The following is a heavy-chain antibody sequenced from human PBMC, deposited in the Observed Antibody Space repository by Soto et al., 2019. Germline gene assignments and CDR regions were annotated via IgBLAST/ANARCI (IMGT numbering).Heavy chain of an antibody. D-gene: IGHD6-13*01. V-gene: IGHV4-39*01. J-gene: IGHJ3*01. Sequence: PSETLSLTCTVSGGSISSSTYYWGWIRQPPGKGLEWIASIYYSGRTHYNPSLESRVTISVDTSKNQFSLRLSSVTAADTAVYYCARHSSGSSSSWSQVWGQGTMVTVSS. CDR2: IYYSGRT. CDR1: GGSISSSTYY. CDR3: ARHSSGSSSSWSQV.